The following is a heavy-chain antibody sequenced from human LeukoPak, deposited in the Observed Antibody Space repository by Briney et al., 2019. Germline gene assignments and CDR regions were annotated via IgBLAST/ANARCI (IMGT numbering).Heavy chain of an antibody. D-gene: IGHD6-19*01. Sequence: GGSLRLSCAASGFTLSSYEMNWVRQAPGKGLEWVSYISSSGSTIYYADSVKGRFTISRDNAKNSLYLQMNSLRAEDTAVYYCARSSGWYNYWGQGTLVTVSS. CDR3: ARSSGWYNY. V-gene: IGHV3-48*03. J-gene: IGHJ4*02. CDR2: ISSSGSTI. CDR1: GFTLSSYE.